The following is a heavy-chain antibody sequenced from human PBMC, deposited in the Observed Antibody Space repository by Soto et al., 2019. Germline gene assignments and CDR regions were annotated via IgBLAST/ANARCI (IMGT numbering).Heavy chain of an antibody. J-gene: IGHJ4*02. D-gene: IGHD3-10*01. CDR2: IYHSGST. V-gene: IGHV4-30-2*01. CDR3: AREGRFGEWGLFVY. CDR1: GGSISSGGYS. Sequence: SETLSLTCAVSGGSISSGGYSWSWIRQPPGKGLEWIVYIYHSGSTYYNPSRKSRVTISVDRSKSQFSLKLSSVTAADTAVYYCAREGRFGEWGLFVYWGQGALVTVSS.